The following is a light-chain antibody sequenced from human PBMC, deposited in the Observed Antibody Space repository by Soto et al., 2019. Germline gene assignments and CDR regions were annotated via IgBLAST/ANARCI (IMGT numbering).Light chain of an antibody. J-gene: IGLJ1*01. CDR1: SSNIGAGYD. V-gene: IGLV2-23*02. Sequence: QSVLTQPPSVSGAPGQRVTISCTGSSSNIGAGYDVHWYQQHPGKAPKLMIYEVSKRPSGVSNRFSGSKSGNTASLTISGLQAEDEADYYCCSYAGSSTFYVFGTGTKVTVL. CDR3: CSYAGSSTFYV. CDR2: EVS.